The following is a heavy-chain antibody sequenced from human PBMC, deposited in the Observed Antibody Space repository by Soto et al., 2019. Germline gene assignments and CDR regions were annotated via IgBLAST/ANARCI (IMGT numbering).Heavy chain of an antibody. V-gene: IGHV1-69*13. CDR2: IIPIFGTA. J-gene: IGHJ4*02. CDR1: GYTFSSYA. Sequence: QVQLVQSGAEVKEPGASVKVSCRASGYTFSSYAISWVRQAPGQGLEWMGGIIPIFGTANYAQKFQGRVTITADESTSTAYMELSSLRSEDTAVYYCARAVAAAGTADCFDYWGQGTLVTVSS. CDR3: ARAVAAAGTADCFDY. D-gene: IGHD6-13*01.